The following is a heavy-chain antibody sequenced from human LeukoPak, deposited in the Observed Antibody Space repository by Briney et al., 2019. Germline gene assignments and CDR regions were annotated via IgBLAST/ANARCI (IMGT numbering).Heavy chain of an antibody. V-gene: IGHV3-74*01. CDR2: INSDGSST. D-gene: IGHD1-26*01. J-gene: IGHJ5*02. CDR1: GFTFSTYW. Sequence: PGGSLRHSCAASGFTFSTYWMHWVRQAPGKGLVWVSRINSDGSSTSYADSVKGRFAISRDNAKNTLYLQVNSLRAEDTAVYYCARSGSFNWFDPWGQGTLVTVSS. CDR3: ARSGSFNWFDP.